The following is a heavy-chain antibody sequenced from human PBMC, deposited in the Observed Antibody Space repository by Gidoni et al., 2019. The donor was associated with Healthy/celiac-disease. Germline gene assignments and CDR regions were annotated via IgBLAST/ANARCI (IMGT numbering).Heavy chain of an antibody. CDR2: IKQDGSEK. CDR1: GFTFSSCW. J-gene: IGHJ3*02. D-gene: IGHD1-26*01. CDR3: AREARVGAFDI. Sequence: EGQLVESGGGLVQRGGSLRLSCAASGFTFSSCWMSWVRQAPGKGLEWVANIKQDGSEKYYVDSVKGRFTISRDNAKNSLYLQMNSLRAEDTAVYYCAREARVGAFDIWGQGTMVTVSS. V-gene: IGHV3-7*03.